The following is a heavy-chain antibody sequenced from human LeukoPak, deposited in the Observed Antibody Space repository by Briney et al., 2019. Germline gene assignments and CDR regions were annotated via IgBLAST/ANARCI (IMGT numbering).Heavy chain of an antibody. D-gene: IGHD6-13*01. Sequence: ASVKVSCKASGYTFTSYYMIWVRQAPGQGLEWMGIINPNTGSTSYTQKFQGRVTMTRDMSTSTVYMELSSLRSEDTAVYYCARGRTGRPVGAAGYYYYYYYMDVWGKGTTVTVSS. CDR2: INPNTGST. V-gene: IGHV1-46*01. CDR3: ARGRTGRPVGAAGYYYYYYYMDV. CDR1: GYTFTSYY. J-gene: IGHJ6*03.